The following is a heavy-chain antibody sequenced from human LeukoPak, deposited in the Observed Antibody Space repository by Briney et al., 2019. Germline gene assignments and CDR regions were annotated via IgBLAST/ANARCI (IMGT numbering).Heavy chain of an antibody. V-gene: IGHV4-39*07. D-gene: IGHD6-6*01. J-gene: IGHJ5*01. CDR2: VYSGGST. CDR3: ARGKQYSTSSYWFDS. Sequence: KPSETLSLTCSVSGGSLSSSSYLRGWIRQPPGKGLEWIGIVYSGGSTKYHSSLMSRVTISIDTSKIQFSLSLISVTAADTAVYYCARGKQYSTSSYWFDSWGQGTVVTVSS. CDR1: GGSLSSSSYL.